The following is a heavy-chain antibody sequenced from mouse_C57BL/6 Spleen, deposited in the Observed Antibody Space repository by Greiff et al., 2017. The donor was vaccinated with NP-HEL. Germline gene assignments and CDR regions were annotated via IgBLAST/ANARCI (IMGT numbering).Heavy chain of an antibody. Sequence: QVQLQQSGAELVRPGTSVKVSCKASGYAFTNYLIEWVKQRPGQGLEWIGVINPGSGGTNYNEKFKGKATLTADKSSSTAYMQLSSLTSEDSAVYFCARSYYYGSIDYWGQGTTLTVSS. CDR2: INPGSGGT. CDR1: GYAFTNYL. V-gene: IGHV1-54*01. D-gene: IGHD1-1*01. J-gene: IGHJ2*01. CDR3: ARSYYYGSIDY.